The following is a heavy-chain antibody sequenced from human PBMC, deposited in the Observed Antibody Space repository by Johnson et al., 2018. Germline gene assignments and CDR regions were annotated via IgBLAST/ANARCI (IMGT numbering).Heavy chain of an antibody. J-gene: IGHJ1*01. CDR3: ARARYETSGYSIQH. D-gene: IGHD3-22*01. V-gene: IGHV1-69*12. CDR1: GGTFSNYA. Sequence: QVQLVQSGAEVKKPGSSVKVSCKASGGTFSNYAISWVRQAPGQGLEWMGGIIPIFGTANYAQKFQGRVTITADESTSTAYRELSSLRSEDTAVYYCARARYETSGYSIQHWGQGTLVTVSS. CDR2: IIPIFGTA.